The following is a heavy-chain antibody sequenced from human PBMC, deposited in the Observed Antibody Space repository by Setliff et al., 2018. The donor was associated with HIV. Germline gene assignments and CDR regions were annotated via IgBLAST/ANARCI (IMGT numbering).Heavy chain of an antibody. Sequence: GASVKVSCKASGYNFTNYGIGRVRQAPGQGLEYLGWIGTYSGNTDYAQSVQGRVTMTKDRSASTAYMEVSNLRSEDMAVYYCARERDSNGYQFDYWGQGTLVTVSS. D-gene: IGHD3-22*01. CDR3: ARERDSNGYQFDY. CDR2: IGTYSGNT. V-gene: IGHV1-18*03. CDR1: GYNFTNYG. J-gene: IGHJ4*02.